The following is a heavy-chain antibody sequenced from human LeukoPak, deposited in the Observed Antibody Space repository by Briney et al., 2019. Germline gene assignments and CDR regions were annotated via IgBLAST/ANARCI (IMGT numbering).Heavy chain of an antibody. CDR2: IYTSEST. CDR3: ARASYSYDINGWVPFDY. Sequence: PSETLSLTRTVSGGSISSYYWSWIRQPAGKGLEWIGRIYTSESTNYNPSLKSRVTMSVDTSKNQFSLRLSSVTAADTAVYYCARASYSYDINGWVPFDYWGQGTLVTVSS. CDR1: GGSISSYY. J-gene: IGHJ4*02. D-gene: IGHD3-22*01. V-gene: IGHV4-4*07.